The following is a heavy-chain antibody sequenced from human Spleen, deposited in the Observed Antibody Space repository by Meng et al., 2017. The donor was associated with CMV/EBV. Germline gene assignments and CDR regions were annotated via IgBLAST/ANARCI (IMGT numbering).Heavy chain of an antibody. CDR1: GGSIGTYY. V-gene: IGHV4-59*01. D-gene: IGHD6-19*01. J-gene: IGHJ4*02. Sequence: GSLRLSCVVSGGSIGTYYWSWIRQPPGKGLEWIGYIFHDGSTTHNPSLKSRVTMSVDTYQNQYSLKLNSVTAADTAVYYCARVETGYSSGWYYFDSWGQGTVVTVS. CDR3: ARVETGYSSGWYYFDS. CDR2: IFHDGST.